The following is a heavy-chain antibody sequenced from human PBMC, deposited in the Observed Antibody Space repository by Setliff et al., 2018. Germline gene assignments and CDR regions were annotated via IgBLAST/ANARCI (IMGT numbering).Heavy chain of an antibody. CDR2: VHYSGNA. CDR1: GGSTNSGY. Sequence: SETLSLTCTVSGGSTNSGYWSWIRQPPGQGLEWIGCVHYSGNAKYNPSLGSRVTISVDTSTNQSSLKLHSMTAADTAIYYCARGLPTATRTGLAYWGQGTLVTVSS. V-gene: IGHV4-59*01. J-gene: IGHJ4*02. D-gene: IGHD1-1*01. CDR3: ARGLPTATRTGLAY.